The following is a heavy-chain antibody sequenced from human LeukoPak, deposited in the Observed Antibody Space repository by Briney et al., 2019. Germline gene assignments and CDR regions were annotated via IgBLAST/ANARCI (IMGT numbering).Heavy chain of an antibody. CDR1: GGSISSYY. D-gene: IGHD3-10*01. CDR2: IYYSGST. Sequence: SETLSLTCTVSGGSISSYYWSWIRQPPGKGLEWIGYIYYSGSTNYNPSLKSRVTISVDTSKNQFSLKLSSVTAADTAAYYCAGAARVRGVPRNWFDPWGQGTLVTVSS. J-gene: IGHJ5*02. V-gene: IGHV4-59*08. CDR3: AGAARVRGVPRNWFDP.